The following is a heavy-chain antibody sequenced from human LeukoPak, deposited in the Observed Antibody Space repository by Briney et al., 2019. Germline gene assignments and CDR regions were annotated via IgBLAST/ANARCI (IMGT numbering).Heavy chain of an antibody. Sequence: GESLKISFQGSGYSFTTYWIGWVRPMPGKGLEWMGIIYPGDSDTRYSPSFQGQVTISADKSISTAYLQWSSLKASDTAMYYCARRTYCGGDCYVDYWGQGTPVTVSS. CDR3: ARRTYCGGDCYVDY. CDR1: GYSFTTYW. D-gene: IGHD2-21*02. CDR2: IYPGDSDT. J-gene: IGHJ4*02. V-gene: IGHV5-51*01.